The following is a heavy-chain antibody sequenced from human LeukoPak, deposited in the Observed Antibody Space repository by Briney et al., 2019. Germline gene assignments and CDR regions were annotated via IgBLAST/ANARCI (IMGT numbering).Heavy chain of an antibody. V-gene: IGHV3-23*01. D-gene: IGHD2-2*01. CDR2: ISGSGGST. Sequence: GGSLRLSCAASGFTFSSYAMSWVRQAPGKGLEWVSAISGSGGSTYYADSVKGRFTISRDNSKNTLYLQMNSLRADDTAVYYCAKGGQGVVPAAIAYWGQGTLVTVSS. J-gene: IGHJ4*02. CDR3: AKGGQGVVPAAIAY. CDR1: GFTFSSYA.